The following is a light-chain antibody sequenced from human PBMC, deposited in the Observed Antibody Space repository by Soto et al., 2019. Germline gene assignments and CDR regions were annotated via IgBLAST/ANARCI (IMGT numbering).Light chain of an antibody. CDR3: AAWDDSLSGVM. CDR2: RNS. CDR1: SSNIGGNY. Sequence: QSVLTQSPSASGTPGQRVTISCSGSSSNIGGNYVYWYQQLPGRAPKLLIRRNSQRPSGVPDRFSGSKSGTSASLAISALRSEDEADYYCAAWDDSLSGVMFGGGTKLTVL. J-gene: IGLJ3*02. V-gene: IGLV1-47*01.